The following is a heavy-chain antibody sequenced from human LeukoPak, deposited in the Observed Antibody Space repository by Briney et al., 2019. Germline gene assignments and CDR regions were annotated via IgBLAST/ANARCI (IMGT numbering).Heavy chain of an antibody. CDR2: IYHSGST. V-gene: IGHV4-38-2*01. CDR3: ARARHLRSLRITIFGVVIIPPDY. Sequence: PSETLSLTCAVSGYSISSGHYWGWIRQPPGKGLEWIGSIYHSGSTYYNPSLKSRVTISVDTSKNQFSLKLSSVTAADTAVYYCARARHLRSLRITIFGVVIIPPDYWGQGTLVTVSS. J-gene: IGHJ4*02. D-gene: IGHD3-3*01. CDR1: GYSISSGHY.